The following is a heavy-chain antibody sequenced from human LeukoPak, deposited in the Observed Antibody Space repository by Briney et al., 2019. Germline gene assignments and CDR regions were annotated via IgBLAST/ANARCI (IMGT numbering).Heavy chain of an antibody. CDR2: IYYSGST. Sequence: SETLSLTCTVSGGSISSSSYYWGWIRQPPGKGLEWIGSIYYSGSTYYNPSLKRRVTISVDTSKDHFSLNLISVTAADTAVYYCARQTYYYDSSGYYPGGFDYWGQGTLVTVSS. CDR1: GGSISSSSYY. V-gene: IGHV4-39*02. J-gene: IGHJ4*02. D-gene: IGHD3-22*01. CDR3: ARQTYYYDSSGYYPGGFDY.